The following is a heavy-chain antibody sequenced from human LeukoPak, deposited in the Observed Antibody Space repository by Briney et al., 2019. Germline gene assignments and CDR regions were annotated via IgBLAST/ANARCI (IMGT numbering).Heavy chain of an antibody. CDR2: IVICSGNT. J-gene: IGHJ5*02. V-gene: IGHV1-58*02. Sequence: SVKLSCKASGFTFTSSAMKWVRQARGQRREGVGWIVICSGNTNCAQKFQERVTITRDMSTSTAYMELSSLRSEDTAVYYCARGIWFGERGDYFNWFDPWGQGTLVTVSS. CDR3: ARGIWFGERGDYFNWFDP. CDR1: GFTFTSSA. D-gene: IGHD3-10*01.